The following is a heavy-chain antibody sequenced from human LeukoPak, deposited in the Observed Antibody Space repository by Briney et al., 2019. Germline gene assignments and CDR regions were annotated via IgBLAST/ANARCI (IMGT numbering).Heavy chain of an antibody. D-gene: IGHD6-19*01. CDR3: GRFGYVAGIDL. CDR2: IDPAGTDT. Sequence: PGGSLRLSCAASGFSFNSYWMTWVRQPPGRGLEWVANIDPAGTDTYYVVPVKGRFTISRDNAKNLVYLQMNTLRAEDTAVYSCGRFGYVAGIDLWGQGTLVTVSS. V-gene: IGHV3-7*01. CDR1: GFSFNSYW. J-gene: IGHJ4*02.